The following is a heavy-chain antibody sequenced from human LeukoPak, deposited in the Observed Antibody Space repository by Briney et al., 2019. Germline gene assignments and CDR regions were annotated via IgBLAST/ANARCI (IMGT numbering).Heavy chain of an antibody. J-gene: IGHJ4*02. V-gene: IGHV4-59*01. CDR2: IYYSGST. CDR1: GGSISSYY. Sequence: SETLSLTCTVSGGSISSYYWSWIRQPPGKGLEWIGYIYYSGSTNYSPSLKSRVTISVDTSKNQFSLKLSSVTAADTAMYYCARAYCGGDCPFDYWGQGTLVTVSS. CDR3: ARAYCGGDCPFDY. D-gene: IGHD2-21*02.